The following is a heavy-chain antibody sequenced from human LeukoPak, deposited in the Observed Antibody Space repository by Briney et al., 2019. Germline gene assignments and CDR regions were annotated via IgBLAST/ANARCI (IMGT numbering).Heavy chain of an antibody. J-gene: IGHJ4*02. CDR3: ARVPFCSGPTCYGFFDY. CDR1: GFTLNTYW. V-gene: IGHV3-7*03. Sequence: GGSLRLSCAASGFTLNTYWMNWVRQAPGKGLEWVASINKDGSEKYYVDSMRGRFTISRDNAKNSLYLQMNSLRAEDTAVYYCARVPFCSGPTCYGFFDYWGQETLVTVSS. D-gene: IGHD2-15*01. CDR2: INKDGSEK.